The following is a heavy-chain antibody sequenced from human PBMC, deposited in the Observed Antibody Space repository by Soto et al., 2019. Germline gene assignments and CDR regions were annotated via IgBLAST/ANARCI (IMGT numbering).Heavy chain of an antibody. J-gene: IGHJ6*02. Sequence: SETLSLTCAVYGGSFSGYYWSWIRQPPGKGLEWIGEINHSGSTNYNPSLKSRVTISVDTSKTQYSMKMSYVTAADTAVYYCASGYYDFWSGYTYYYYGMDVWGQGTTVTVSS. CDR2: INHSGST. D-gene: IGHD3-3*01. CDR3: ASGYYDFWSGYTYYYYGMDV. CDR1: GGSFSGYY. V-gene: IGHV4-34*01.